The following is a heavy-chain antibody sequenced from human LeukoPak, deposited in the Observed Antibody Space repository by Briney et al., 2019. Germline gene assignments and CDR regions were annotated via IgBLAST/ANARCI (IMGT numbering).Heavy chain of an antibody. CDR3: AKADYYDSSGYFYPFDY. J-gene: IGHJ4*02. Sequence: AGGSLRLSCAASGFTFSSYAMSWVRQAPGKGLEWVSAISGSGGSTYYADSVKGRFAISRDNSKNTPYLQMNSLRAEDTAVYYCAKADYYDSSGYFYPFDYWGQGTLVTVSS. V-gene: IGHV3-23*01. D-gene: IGHD3-22*01. CDR2: ISGSGGST. CDR1: GFTFSSYA.